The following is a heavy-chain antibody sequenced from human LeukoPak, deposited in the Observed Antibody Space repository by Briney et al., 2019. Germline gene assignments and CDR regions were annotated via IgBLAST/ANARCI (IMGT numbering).Heavy chain of an antibody. Sequence: SETLSLTCTVSGGSITSSNYYWGWIRQPPGKGLEWIGSIYYSGNTCYNLSLKSRVTVSVDTSKNQFSLKLSSVTAADTAVYYCARHYCSGGSCPDAFDIRGQGTMVTVSS. CDR3: ARHYCSGGSCPDAFDI. D-gene: IGHD2-15*01. CDR2: IYYSGNT. J-gene: IGHJ3*02. CDR1: GGSITSSNYY. V-gene: IGHV4-39*01.